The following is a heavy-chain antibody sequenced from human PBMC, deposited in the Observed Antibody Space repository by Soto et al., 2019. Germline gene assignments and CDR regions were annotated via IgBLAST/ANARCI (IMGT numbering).Heavy chain of an antibody. V-gene: IGHV5-51*01. CDR1: GYSFTGYW. D-gene: IGHD5-12*01. J-gene: IGHJ3*01. CDR2: IYPGDSDT. Sequence: GESLKISCKGSGYSFTGYWIGWVRQMPGKGLEWMGIIYPGDSDTKYSPSFQGQVTISADKSISTAYLQWSSLKASDTAMYYCARYNRYSGYGDDAFDVWGQGTMVTVSS. CDR3: ARYNRYSGYGDDAFDV.